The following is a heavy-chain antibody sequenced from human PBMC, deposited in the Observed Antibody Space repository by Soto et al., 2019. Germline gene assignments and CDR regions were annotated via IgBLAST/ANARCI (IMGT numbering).Heavy chain of an antibody. J-gene: IGHJ6*02. CDR2: ISYDGSNK. CDR3: AKDNADNYEGGPPPPGYYYGVDV. V-gene: IGHV3-30*18. CDR1: GFSFSDCG. Sequence: QVQLVESGGGVVQPGRSLRLSCAASGFSFSDCGMHWVRQAPGKGLEWVAVISYDGSNKYYADSVKGRFTISRDNSKNTLYMQMDTLGAEDTALYYCAKDNADNYEGGPPPPGYYYGVDVWGQGSTVTVSS. D-gene: IGHD3-22*01.